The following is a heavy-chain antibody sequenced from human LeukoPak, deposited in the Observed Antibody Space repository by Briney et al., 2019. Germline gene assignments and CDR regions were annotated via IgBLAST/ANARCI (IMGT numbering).Heavy chain of an antibody. Sequence: GGSLRLSCAASGFTFSSYAMHWVRQAPGKGLEWVAVISYDGSNKYYADSVKGRFTISRDNSRNTLYLQMNSLRAEDTAVYYCARDLSIGIAAAGTPLNYWGQGTLVTVSS. CDR3: ARDLSIGIAAAGTPLNY. D-gene: IGHD6-13*01. V-gene: IGHV3-30-3*01. CDR1: GFTFSSYA. CDR2: ISYDGSNK. J-gene: IGHJ4*02.